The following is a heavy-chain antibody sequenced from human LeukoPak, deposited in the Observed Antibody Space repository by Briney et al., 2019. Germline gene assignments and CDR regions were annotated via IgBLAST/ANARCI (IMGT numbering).Heavy chain of an antibody. CDR1: GGSISSGDYY. J-gene: IGHJ4*02. CDR3: ARVAVVAARPGSVDY. V-gene: IGHV4-30-4*08. Sequence: SETLSLTCIVSGGSISSGDYYWNWIRQPPGKGLEWIGYIYYSGSTYYNPSLKSRLTISVDTSKNQFSLRLSSVTAADRAVYYCARVAVVAARPGSVDYWGQGTLVTVSS. D-gene: IGHD6-6*01. CDR2: IYYSGST.